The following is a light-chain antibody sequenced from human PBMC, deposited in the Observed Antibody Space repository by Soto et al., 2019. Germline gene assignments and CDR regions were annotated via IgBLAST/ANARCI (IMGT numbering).Light chain of an antibody. Sequence: EIVLTQSPGTLSLSPVERATLSCMASQSVGKSLSWYQQKPGQAPRLLIYGASTRATGIPDRFSGSGSGTDFTLTISSLEPEDSAVYYCQQRHMWPITFGQGTRLEIK. CDR2: GAS. CDR3: QQRHMWPIT. J-gene: IGKJ5*01. V-gene: IGKV3-11*01. CDR1: QSVGKS.